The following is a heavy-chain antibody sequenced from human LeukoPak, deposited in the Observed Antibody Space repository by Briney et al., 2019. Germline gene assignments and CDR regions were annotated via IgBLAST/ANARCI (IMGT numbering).Heavy chain of an antibody. CDR2: IYYSGST. CDR3: ARGARYYDSSGYRSGYYYYMDV. D-gene: IGHD3-22*01. J-gene: IGHJ6*03. CDR1: GGSISSYY. Sequence: SETLSLTCTVSGGSISSYYWSWIRQPPGKGLEWIGYIYYSGSTNYNPSLKSRVTISVDTSKNQFSLKLSSVTAADTAVYYCARGARYYDSSGYRSGYYYYMDVWGKGTTVTISS. V-gene: IGHV4-59*01.